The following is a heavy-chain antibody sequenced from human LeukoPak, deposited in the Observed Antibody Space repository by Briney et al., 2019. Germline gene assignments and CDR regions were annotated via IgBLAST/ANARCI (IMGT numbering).Heavy chain of an antibody. CDR3: ARGDYGDSGWFDP. D-gene: IGHD4-17*01. V-gene: IGHV3-48*03. CDR1: GFIFSSYW. CDR2: ISSSGSTM. Sequence: GGSLRLSCAASGFIFSSYWMSWVRQAPGKGLEWVSYISSSGSTMYYADSVKGRFTISRDNAKNSLYLQMNSLRAEDTAVYYCARGDYGDSGWFDPWGQGTLVTVSS. J-gene: IGHJ5*02.